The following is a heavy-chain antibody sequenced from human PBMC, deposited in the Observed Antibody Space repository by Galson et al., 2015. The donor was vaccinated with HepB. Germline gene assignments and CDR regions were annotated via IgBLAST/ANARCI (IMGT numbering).Heavy chain of an antibody. D-gene: IGHD3-10*01. CDR1: GFTFSGYG. V-gene: IGHV3-21*06. CDR3: ATKGYGSGKPADAFDI. Sequence: SLRHSCAASGFTFSGYGMNWVRQAPGKGLEWVSSISSSSSFIYYADSVKGRFTISRDNAKNSMYLQMNSLRADDTAVYYCATKGYGSGKPADAFDIWGQGTMVTVSS. CDR2: ISSSSSFI. J-gene: IGHJ3*02.